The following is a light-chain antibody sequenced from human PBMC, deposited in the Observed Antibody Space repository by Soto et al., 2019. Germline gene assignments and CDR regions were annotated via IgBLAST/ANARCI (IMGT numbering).Light chain of an antibody. CDR1: QSLLHSDGYNY. J-gene: IGKJ1*01. CDR2: LGS. Sequence: DIVMTQSPLSLPVTPGEPASISCRSSQSLLHSDGYNYLDWYLQKPGQSPQLLIYLGSNRASGVPDRFSGSGSGTEFTLTISSLQPEDFATYYCQQSYSATGTLGQGTKVDIK. CDR3: QQSYSATGT. V-gene: IGKV2-28*01.